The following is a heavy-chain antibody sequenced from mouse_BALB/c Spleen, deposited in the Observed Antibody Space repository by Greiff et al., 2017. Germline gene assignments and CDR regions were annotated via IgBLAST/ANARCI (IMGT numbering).Heavy chain of an antibody. CDR3: ARSPSMITTAWFAY. V-gene: IGHV3-2*02. D-gene: IGHD2-4*01. Sequence: DVKLQESGPGLVKPSQSLSLTCTVTGYSITSDYAWNWIRQFPGNKLEWMGYISYSGSTSYNPSLKSRISITRDTSKNQFFLQLNSVTTEDTATYYCARSPSMITTAWFAYWGQGTLVTVSA. CDR2: ISYSGST. J-gene: IGHJ3*01. CDR1: GYSITSDYA.